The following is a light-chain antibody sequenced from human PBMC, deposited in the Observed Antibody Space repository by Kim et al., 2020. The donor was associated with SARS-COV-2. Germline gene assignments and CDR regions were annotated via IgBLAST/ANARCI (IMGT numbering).Light chain of an antibody. J-gene: IGLJ2*01. CDR2: DVS. V-gene: IGLV2-11*01. Sequence: GQSVTISCTGTSSDVGSYNYVSWYQQLPGKAPKVMIYDVSKRPSGVPDRFSGSKSGNTASLTISGLQADDEADYYCCSYAGTFTSLFGGGTQLTVL. CDR1: SSDVGSYNY. CDR3: CSYAGTFTSL.